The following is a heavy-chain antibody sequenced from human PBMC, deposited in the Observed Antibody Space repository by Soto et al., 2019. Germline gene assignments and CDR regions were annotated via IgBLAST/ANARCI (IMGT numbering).Heavy chain of an antibody. D-gene: IGHD2-2*01. J-gene: IGHJ1*01. CDR2: IIPILGIA. V-gene: IGHV1-69*02. CDR1: GGTFSSYT. Sequence: SVKVSCKASGGTFSSYTISWVRQAPGQGLEWMGRIIPILGIANYAQKFQGRVTITADKSTSTAYMELSSLRSEDTAVYYCARGPYCISTSCYSQFQHWGQGTLVTVSS. CDR3: ARGPYCISTSCYSQFQH.